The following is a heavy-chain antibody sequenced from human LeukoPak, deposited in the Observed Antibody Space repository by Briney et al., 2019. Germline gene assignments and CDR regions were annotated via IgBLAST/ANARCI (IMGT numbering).Heavy chain of an antibody. J-gene: IGHJ3*02. Sequence: SETLSLTCTVSGGSISTYYWSWIRQPPGKGLEWIGYIYYSGSTNYNPSLKSRVTISVDTSKNQFSLKLSSVTAADTAVYYCARQGLYDSSGYDAFDMWGQGTVVTVSS. CDR3: ARQGLYDSSGYDAFDM. V-gene: IGHV4-59*08. D-gene: IGHD3-22*01. CDR2: IYYSGST. CDR1: GGSISTYY.